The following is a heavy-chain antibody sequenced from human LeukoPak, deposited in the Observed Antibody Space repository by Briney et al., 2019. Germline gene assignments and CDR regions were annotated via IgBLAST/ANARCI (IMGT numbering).Heavy chain of an antibody. D-gene: IGHD3-16*02. Sequence: GGSLRLSCAASGFTFDDYAMHWVRQAPGKGLEWVSGISWNSGSIGYADSVKGRFTISRDNAKNSLYLQMNSLRAEDTALYYCAKAMITFGGVIARDAFDIWGQGTMVTVSS. V-gene: IGHV3-9*01. J-gene: IGHJ3*02. CDR1: GFTFDDYA. CDR3: AKAMITFGGVIARDAFDI. CDR2: ISWNSGSI.